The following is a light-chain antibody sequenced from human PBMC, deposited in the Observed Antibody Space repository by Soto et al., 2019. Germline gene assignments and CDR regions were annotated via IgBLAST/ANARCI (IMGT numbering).Light chain of an antibody. CDR2: GAS. CDR3: QRYGSSPST. J-gene: IGKJ4*02. V-gene: IGKV3-20*01. CDR1: QSVSSSY. Sequence: EIVLTQSPGTLSLSPGERATLSCRASQSVSSSYLAWYQQKPGQAPRLLIYGASSRATGIPDRFSGSGSGTDVALTISRLEPEDFSVYYCQRYGSSPSTFGGGTKVEIK.